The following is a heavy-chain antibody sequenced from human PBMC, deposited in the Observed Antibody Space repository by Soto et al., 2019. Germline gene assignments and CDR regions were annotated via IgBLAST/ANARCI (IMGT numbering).Heavy chain of an antibody. J-gene: IGHJ6*03. Sequence: GASVKVSCKASGYTFTSYGISWVRQAPGQGLEWMGWISAYNGNTNYAQKLQGRVTMTTDTSTSTAYMELRSLRSDDTAVYYCARTLRVRGVIKRHYYYYMDVWGKGTTVTVSS. V-gene: IGHV1-18*01. CDR1: GYTFTSYG. CDR3: ARTLRVRGVIKRHYYYYMDV. CDR2: ISAYNGNT. D-gene: IGHD3-10*01.